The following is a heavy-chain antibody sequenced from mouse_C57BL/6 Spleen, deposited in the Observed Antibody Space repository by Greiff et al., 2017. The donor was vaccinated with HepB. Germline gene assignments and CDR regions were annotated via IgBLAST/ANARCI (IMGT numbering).Heavy chain of an antibody. CDR2: ISDGGSYT. CDR3: ASGFDYYGSSYYFDY. V-gene: IGHV5-4*01. CDR1: GFTFSSYA. D-gene: IGHD1-1*01. J-gene: IGHJ2*01. Sequence: EVQRVESGGGLVKPGGSLKLSCAASGFTFSSYAMSWVRQTPEKRLEWVATISDGGSYTYYPDNVKGRFTISRDNAKNNLYLQMSHLKSEDTAMYYCASGFDYYGSSYYFDYWGQGTTLTVSS.